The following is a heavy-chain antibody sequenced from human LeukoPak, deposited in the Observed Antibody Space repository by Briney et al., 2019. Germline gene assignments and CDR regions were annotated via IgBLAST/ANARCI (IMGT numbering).Heavy chain of an antibody. CDR1: GFTSSNYG. J-gene: IGHJ4*02. CDR2: IWFDGTNR. D-gene: IGHD6-13*01. CDR3: AKEEVGSSTSRYDY. Sequence: PGRSLRLSCAASGFTSSNYGMHWVRQAPGKGLEWVAVIWFDGTNRYYGESVKGRFTISRDNPKNTLYLQMNSLRAEDTAVYYCAKEEVGSSTSRYDYWGQGTLVTVSS. V-gene: IGHV3-33*06.